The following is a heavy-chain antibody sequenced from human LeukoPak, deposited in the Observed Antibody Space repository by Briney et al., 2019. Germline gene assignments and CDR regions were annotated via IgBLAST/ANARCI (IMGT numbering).Heavy chain of an antibody. CDR2: MNPNSGNT. V-gene: IGHV1-8*03. D-gene: IGHD3-22*01. CDR1: GYTFTSYD. Sequence: ASVKVSCKASGYTFTSYDINWVRQATGQGLEWMGWMNPNSGNTGYAQKFQGRVTTTRNTSISTAYMELSSLRSEDTAVYYCARNYDSSGYVDYWGQGTLVTVSS. CDR3: ARNYDSSGYVDY. J-gene: IGHJ4*02.